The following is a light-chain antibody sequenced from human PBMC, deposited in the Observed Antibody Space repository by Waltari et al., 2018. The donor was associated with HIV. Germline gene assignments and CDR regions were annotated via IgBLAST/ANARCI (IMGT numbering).Light chain of an antibody. V-gene: IGKV2D-29*01. CDR1: QSLLRDDGKDS. CDR3: MQRRQLPET. Sequence: DIVMTQTPLSLSVTPGQPASISCKSSQSLLRDDGKDSLYWYLQRPGQPPQLLIYEVSTRFSGVPDRFSGSGSGTDFTLKISRVEVEDVGVYYCMQRRQLPETFGPGTKVDIK. J-gene: IGKJ3*01. CDR2: EVS.